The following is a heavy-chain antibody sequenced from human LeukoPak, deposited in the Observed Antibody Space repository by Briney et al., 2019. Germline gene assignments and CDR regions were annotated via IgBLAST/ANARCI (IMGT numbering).Heavy chain of an antibody. J-gene: IGHJ4*02. V-gene: IGHV4-31*03. Sequence: PSQTLSLTCTVSGGSFSSGGYYWSWLRQHPGTGLEWIGYIYYSGSTYYNPSLKSRVTISVDTSKNQFSLKLSSVTAADTAVYYCARATYGDYCFDYWGQGTLVTVSS. CDR3: ARATYGDYCFDY. CDR1: GGSFSSGGYY. CDR2: IYYSGST. D-gene: IGHD4-17*01.